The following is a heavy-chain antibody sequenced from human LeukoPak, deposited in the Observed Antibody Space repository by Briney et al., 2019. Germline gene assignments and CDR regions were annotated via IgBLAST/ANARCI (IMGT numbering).Heavy chain of an antibody. J-gene: IGHJ3*02. D-gene: IGHD3-9*01. V-gene: IGHV4-59*08. Sequence: SETPSLTCTVSGGSISSYYWSWIRQPPGKGLEWIGYIYYSGSTNYNPSLKSRVTISVDTSKNQFSLKLSSVTAADTAVYYCARVINYDILTGLHDAFDIWGQGTMVTVSS. CDR2: IYYSGST. CDR3: ARVINYDILTGLHDAFDI. CDR1: GGSISSYY.